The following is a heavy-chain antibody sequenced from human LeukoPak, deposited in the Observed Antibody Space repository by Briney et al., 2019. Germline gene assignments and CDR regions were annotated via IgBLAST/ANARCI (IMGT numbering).Heavy chain of an antibody. D-gene: IGHD5-24*01. J-gene: IGHJ4*02. CDR2: IRNDGSET. CDR1: GFTFTNYW. Sequence: PGGPLRLSCAASGFTFTNYWMSWVRQAPGKGLEWVAIIRNDGSETYYVDSVKGRFTISRDTAKTSLFLQMNSLRDEDTAVYYCARDPLRGDGYAFDYWGQGIMVTVSS. V-gene: IGHV3-7*01. CDR3: ARDPLRGDGYAFDY.